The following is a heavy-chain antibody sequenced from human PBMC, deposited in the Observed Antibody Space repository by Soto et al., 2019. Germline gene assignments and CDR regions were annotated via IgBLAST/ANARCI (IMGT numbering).Heavy chain of an antibody. D-gene: IGHD3-3*01. J-gene: IGHJ4*02. CDR1: GFTFSSYA. Sequence: ESGGGLVQPGGSLRLSCAASGFTFSSYAMSWVRQAPGKGLEWVSAISGSGGSTYYADSVKGRFTISRDNSKNTLYLQMNSLRAEDTAVYYCAKGGPYYDFWSGYSLFDYWGQGTLVTVSS. CDR3: AKGGPYYDFWSGYSLFDY. CDR2: ISGSGGST. V-gene: IGHV3-23*01.